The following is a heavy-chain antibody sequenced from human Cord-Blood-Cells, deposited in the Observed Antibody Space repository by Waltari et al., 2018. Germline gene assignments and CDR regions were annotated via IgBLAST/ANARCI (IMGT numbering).Heavy chain of an antibody. J-gene: IGHJ4*02. D-gene: IGHD2-2*01. Sequence: QVQLEQSGGEVKKTGASVKVCCKASGHTLTSCEIKWERQAPGQRLVCKGCLNPNRCNTGYAQKFLGRVTITTITSIITAYMERTSLRSEDPAVYYCAGAGLFSGTDFVYSGWGTLVAFSS. V-gene: IGHV1-8*01. CDR3: AGAGLFSGTDFVY. CDR2: LNPNRCNT. CDR1: GHTLTSCE.